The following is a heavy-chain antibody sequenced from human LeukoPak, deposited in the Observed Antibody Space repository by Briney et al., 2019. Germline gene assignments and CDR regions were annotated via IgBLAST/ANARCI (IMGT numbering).Heavy chain of an antibody. CDR3: AKDAQRGFDYSNSLDD. V-gene: IGHV3-30*02. CDR2: IWSDGSNR. Sequence: GGSLRLSCATSGFTFSHYGMHWVRQAPGKGLEWVALIWSDGSNRYYGDPVKGRFTISRDNFQSTVYLQMNSLRAEDTAVYYCAKDAQRGFDYSNSLDDWSQGTLVTVSS. D-gene: IGHD4-11*01. CDR1: GFTFSHYG. J-gene: IGHJ4*02.